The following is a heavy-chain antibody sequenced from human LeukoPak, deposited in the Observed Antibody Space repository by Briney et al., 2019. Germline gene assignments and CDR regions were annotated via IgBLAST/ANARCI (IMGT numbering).Heavy chain of an antibody. D-gene: IGHD2-15*01. V-gene: IGHV4-39*01. Sequence: SETLPLTCTVSGGSISSSGYYWGWIRQPPGKGLEWIGSIYYSGSTYYNPSLKSRVTISLDTSQNQFSLKLSSVTAADTAVYYCARQQSCSGGTCYFYFDSWGQGTLVTVSS. CDR3: ARQQSCSGGTCYFYFDS. CDR2: IYYSGST. CDR1: GGSISSSGYY. J-gene: IGHJ4*02.